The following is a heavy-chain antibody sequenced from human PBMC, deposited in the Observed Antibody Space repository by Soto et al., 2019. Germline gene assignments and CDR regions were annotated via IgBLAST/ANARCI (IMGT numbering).Heavy chain of an antibody. V-gene: IGHV3-48*02. J-gene: IGHJ4*02. CDR1: GFTFSSYS. Sequence: EVQLVESGGGLVQPGGSLRLSCAASGFTFSSYSMNWVRQAPGKGLEWVSYISSSSSTIYYADSVKRRFTISRDNTKNSLYLQMNSLRDEDTAVYYCARDGAYSSSSQLDYWGQGTLVTVSS. D-gene: IGHD6-6*01. CDR2: ISSSSSTI. CDR3: ARDGAYSSSSQLDY.